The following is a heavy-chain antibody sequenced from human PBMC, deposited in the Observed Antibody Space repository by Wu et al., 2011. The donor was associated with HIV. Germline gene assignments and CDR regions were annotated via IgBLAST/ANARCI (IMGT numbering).Heavy chain of an antibody. Sequence: QVQLVQSGAEMKKPGSSMKVTCRASGGTFSNYAISWVRQAPGQGLEWMGRIIPIFGTTNYAQKFQGRVTITADESTSTAYLELSSLRSEDTAVYYCARDPGFGEPWGQGTLVTVSS. V-gene: IGHV1-69*18. CDR2: IIPIFGTT. J-gene: IGHJ5*02. D-gene: IGHD3-10*01. CDR3: ARDPGFGEP. CDR1: GGTFSNYA.